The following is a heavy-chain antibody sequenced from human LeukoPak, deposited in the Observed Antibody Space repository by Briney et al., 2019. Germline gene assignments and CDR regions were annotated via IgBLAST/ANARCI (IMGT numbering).Heavy chain of an antibody. Sequence: GGSLRLSCAASGFTFTNYWMSWVRQAPGTGLEWVANIKQDGNEKYYVDSVRGRFTITRDNAKNSLYLQMNSLRAEDTAVYYCARGGTSGYSSSLHFWGGNYYFDYWGQGTLVTVSS. CDR3: ARGGTSGYSSSLHFWGGNYYFDY. CDR1: GFTFTNYW. J-gene: IGHJ4*02. V-gene: IGHV3-7*01. D-gene: IGHD6-13*01. CDR2: IKQDGNEK.